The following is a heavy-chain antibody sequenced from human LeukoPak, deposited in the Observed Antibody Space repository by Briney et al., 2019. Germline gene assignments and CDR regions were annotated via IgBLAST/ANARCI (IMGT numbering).Heavy chain of an antibody. D-gene: IGHD3-16*02. J-gene: IGHJ4*02. Sequence: SETLSLTCTVSGGSISGYYWSWIRQPPGKGLEWIGEINHSGSTNYNPSLKSRVTISVDTSKNQFSLKLSSVTAADTAVYYCARHRGYDYVWGSYRQLYYFDYWGQGTLVTVSS. CDR3: ARHRGYDYVWGSYRQLYYFDY. CDR1: GGSISGYY. V-gene: IGHV4-34*01. CDR2: INHSGST.